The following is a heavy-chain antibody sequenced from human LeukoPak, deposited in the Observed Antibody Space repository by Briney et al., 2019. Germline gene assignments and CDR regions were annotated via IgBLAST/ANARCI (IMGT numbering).Heavy chain of an antibody. CDR3: ASEYYYDSSGYYYVSTYFDY. CDR2: LSYDGSNK. D-gene: IGHD3-22*01. Sequence: GGSLRLSCAASGFTFSGYGIHWVRQAPGKGLEWVAFLSYDGSNKFYADSVKGRFTISRDNSENTLHLQMNSLKDEDTAVYYCASEYYYDSSGYYYVSTYFDYWGQGTLVTVSS. J-gene: IGHJ4*02. CDR1: GFTFSGYG. V-gene: IGHV3-33*01.